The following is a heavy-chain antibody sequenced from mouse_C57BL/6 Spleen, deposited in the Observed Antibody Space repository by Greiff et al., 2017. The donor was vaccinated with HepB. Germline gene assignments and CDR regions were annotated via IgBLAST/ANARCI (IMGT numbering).Heavy chain of an antibody. V-gene: IGHV1-18*01. CDR3: ARELTGTGFAY. J-gene: IGHJ3*01. D-gene: IGHD4-1*01. CDR2: INPNNGGT. Sequence: EVQLQQSGPELVKPGASVKIPCKASGYTFTDYNMDWVKQSHGKSLEWIGDINPNNGGTNYNQKFKGKATLTVDKSSSTAYMELHSLTSEDTAVYDCARELTGTGFAYWGQGTLVTVSA. CDR1: GYTFTDYN.